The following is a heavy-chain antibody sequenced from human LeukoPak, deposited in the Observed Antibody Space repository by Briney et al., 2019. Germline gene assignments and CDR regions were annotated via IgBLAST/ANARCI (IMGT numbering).Heavy chain of an antibody. CDR1: GGSISSSSSY. Sequence: SETLSLTCSVSGGSISSSSSYWGWIRQPPGKGLEWIGSIYYSGSSFDNPALKSRVTISVDTSKNQFSLKLSSVTAADTAVYYCARELLSGDPSIGNWGQGTLVTVSS. D-gene: IGHD7-27*01. CDR3: ARELLSGDPSIGN. CDR2: IYYSGSS. V-gene: IGHV4-39*02. J-gene: IGHJ4*02.